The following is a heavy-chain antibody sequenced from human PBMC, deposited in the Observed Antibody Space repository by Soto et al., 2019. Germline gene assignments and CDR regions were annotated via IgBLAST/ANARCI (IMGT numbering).Heavy chain of an antibody. D-gene: IGHD3-10*01. J-gene: IGHJ4*02. CDR2: IAIDGSDT. V-gene: IGHV3-74*01. CDR3: ARGRYSDMSILFGY. CDR1: GFTFSNYW. Sequence: PGGSLRLSCTASGFTFSNYWMHWVRQAPGKGLMWVSRIAIDGSDTTYADSVKGRFTISRDNAKNTLYLQMNSLRAEDTAMYYCARGRYSDMSILFGYWGQGPLVTVSS.